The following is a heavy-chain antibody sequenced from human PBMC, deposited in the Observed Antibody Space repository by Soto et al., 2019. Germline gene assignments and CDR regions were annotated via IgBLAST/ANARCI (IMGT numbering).Heavy chain of an antibody. CDR1: CGSSSNRSYC. CDR2: VYYGGST. J-gene: IGHJ6*02. CDR3: AGGDYYHSSGYYFYYYTMDV. V-gene: IGHV4-39*01. D-gene: IGHD3-22*01. Sequence: SETLSLTCSVSCGSSSNRSYCWGWISQPPGKGLEWIGNVYYGGSTYYNPSLKSRVTISVETSKSQFSLKLSSVTAADTAVYYCAGGDYYHSSGYYFYYYTMDVWGQGTTVTVSS.